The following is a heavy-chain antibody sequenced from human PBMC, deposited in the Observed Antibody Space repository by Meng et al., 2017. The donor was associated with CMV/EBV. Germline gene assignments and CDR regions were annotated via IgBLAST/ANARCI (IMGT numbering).Heavy chain of an antibody. CDR3: ARDRGGALITIFGVVIIDGMDV. D-gene: IGHD3-3*01. J-gene: IGHJ6*02. CDR1: GFTFSSYA. V-gene: IGHV3-30*04. Sequence: GGSLRLSCAASGFTFSSYAMHWVRQAPGKGLEWVAVISYDGSSKYYADSVKGRFTISRDNSKNTLYLQMNSLRAEDTAVYYCARDRGGALITIFGVVIIDGMDVWGQGTTVTVSS. CDR2: ISYDGSSK.